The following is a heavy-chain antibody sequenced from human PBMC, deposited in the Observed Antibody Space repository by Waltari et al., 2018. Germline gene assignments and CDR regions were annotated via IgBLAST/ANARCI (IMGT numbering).Heavy chain of an antibody. D-gene: IGHD3-3*01. J-gene: IGHJ6*02. CDR1: GGSISSHY. CDR2: IYYSGST. V-gene: IGHV4-59*11. CDR3: ARDMLTYYDFWSGYRYYYYGMDV. Sequence: QVQLQESGPGLVKPSETLSLTCTVSGGSISSHYWSWIRQPPGKGLEWIGYIYYSGSTNYNPSLKSRVTISVDTSKNQFSLKLSSVTAADTAVYYCARDMLTYYDFWSGYRYYYYGMDVWGQGTTVTVSS.